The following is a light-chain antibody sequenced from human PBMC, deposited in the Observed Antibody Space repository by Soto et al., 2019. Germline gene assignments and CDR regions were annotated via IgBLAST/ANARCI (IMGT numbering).Light chain of an antibody. CDR1: QSVRTG. CDR2: DAS. V-gene: IGKV1-5*01. CDR3: KQYVSYRT. J-gene: IGKJ1*01. Sequence: DIVRTQSPANLSLSQGARSTLSGRASQSVRTGLAWYQQKPGKAPKRLIYDASRLERGVPCRFSGSGSGTEFTLTISSLQPDDFATDYCKQYVSYRTVGQGTKVDIK.